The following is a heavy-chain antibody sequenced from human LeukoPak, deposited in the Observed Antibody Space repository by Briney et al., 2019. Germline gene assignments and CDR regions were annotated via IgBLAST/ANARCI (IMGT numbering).Heavy chain of an antibody. J-gene: IGHJ4*02. Sequence: SVKVSCKASGGTFSSYAISWVRQAPGQGLEWMGRIIPILGIANYAQKFQGRVTITANKSTSTAYMELSSLRSEDTAVYYCARGDSSGYYGEDYWGQGTLVTVSS. CDR2: IIPILGIA. V-gene: IGHV1-69*04. CDR1: GGTFSSYA. CDR3: ARGDSSGYYGEDY. D-gene: IGHD3-22*01.